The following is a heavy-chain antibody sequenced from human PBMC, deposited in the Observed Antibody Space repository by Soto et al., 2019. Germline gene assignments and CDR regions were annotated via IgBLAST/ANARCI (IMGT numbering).Heavy chain of an antibody. CDR2: IIPIFGTA. CDR1: GGTFNRYT. Sequence: VQLVQSGAEVKKPGSSVKLSCKASGGTFNRYTISWVRQAPGQGLEWMGGIIPIFGTANYAQKFQGRVASIADESTSAAYMELRRLRSEDTAVYYCALWGFRDGNNSKYNYSGMDVWGQGTTVTGSS. J-gene: IGHJ6*02. D-gene: IGHD1-1*01. CDR3: ALWGFRDGNNSKYNYSGMDV. V-gene: IGHV1-69*01.